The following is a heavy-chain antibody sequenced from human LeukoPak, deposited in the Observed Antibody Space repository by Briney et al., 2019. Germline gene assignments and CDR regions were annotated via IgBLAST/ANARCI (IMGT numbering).Heavy chain of an antibody. V-gene: IGHV4-38-2*02. J-gene: IGHJ4*02. Sequence: SETLSLTCSVSGYSISSGYYWGWIRQPPGKGLEWIGIVYHSGSTYYNPSLKSRVTISVDTSKNQFSLKLSSVTAADTAVYYCARDHLTYYYDSSGYAFDYWGQGTLVTVSS. CDR1: GYSISSGYY. CDR3: ARDHLTYYYDSSGYAFDY. D-gene: IGHD3-22*01. CDR2: VYHSGST.